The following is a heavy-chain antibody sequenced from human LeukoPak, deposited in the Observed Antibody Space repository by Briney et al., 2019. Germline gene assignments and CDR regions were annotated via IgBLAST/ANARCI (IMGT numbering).Heavy chain of an antibody. V-gene: IGHV3-21*01. D-gene: IGHD5-12*01. J-gene: IGHJ4*02. Sequence: GGSLKLSCAASGFTFSSYSMNWVRQAPGKGLEWVSSISSSSSYIYYADSVKGRFTISRDNAKNSLYLQMNSLRAEDTAVYYLASFRYSGYDIDSWGQGTLVTVSS. CDR2: ISSSSSYI. CDR3: ASFRYSGYDIDS. CDR1: GFTFSSYS.